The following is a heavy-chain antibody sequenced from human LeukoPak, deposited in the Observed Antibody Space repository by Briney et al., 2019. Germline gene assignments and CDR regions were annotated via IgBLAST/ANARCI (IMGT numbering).Heavy chain of an antibody. J-gene: IGHJ4*02. V-gene: IGHV3-11*01. CDR3: ARWLYGDYGGFDY. Sequence: KTGGSLRLSCAASGFTLSDYYMSWIRQTPGKGLEWVSYISGSAGTIAYADSVKGRFTISRDNAKNSLYLQMSGLRAEDTAVYYCARWLYGDYGGFDYWGQGSLVSVSS. CDR1: GFTLSDYY. D-gene: IGHD4-17*01. CDR2: ISGSAGTI.